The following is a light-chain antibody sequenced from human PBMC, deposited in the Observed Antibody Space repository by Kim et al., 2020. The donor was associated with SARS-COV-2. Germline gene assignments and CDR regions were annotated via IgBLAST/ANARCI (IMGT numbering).Light chain of an antibody. CDR3: SSYTSTSPLKL. V-gene: IGLV2-14*03. CDR1: YTD. J-gene: IGLJ2*01. Sequence: QSALTQPASVSASPGQSVTIPCNGSYTDISCYQQHPGKAPKLIIYSVAHRPSGISDRFSGSKSGNTASLTISGLQADDEADYYCSSYTSTSPLKLFGGGTQLTVL. CDR2: SVA.